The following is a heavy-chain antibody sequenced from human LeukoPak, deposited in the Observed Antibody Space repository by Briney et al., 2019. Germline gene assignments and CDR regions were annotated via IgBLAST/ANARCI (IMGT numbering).Heavy chain of an antibody. V-gene: IGHV1-69*01. Sequence: SVKVSCKASGGTFSSYAISWVRQAPGQGLEWMGGIIPILGTANYAQKFQGRVTITADESTSTAYMELSSLRSEDTAVYYCASTDIGYCSGGSCLDRYYFDYWGQGTLVTVSS. D-gene: IGHD2-15*01. J-gene: IGHJ4*02. CDR1: GGTFSSYA. CDR3: ASTDIGYCSGGSCLDRYYFDY. CDR2: IIPILGTA.